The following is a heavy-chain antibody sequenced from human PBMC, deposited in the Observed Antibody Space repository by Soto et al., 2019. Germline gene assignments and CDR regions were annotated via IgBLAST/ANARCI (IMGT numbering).Heavy chain of an antibody. D-gene: IGHD2-15*01. Sequence: EVQLVESGGGLVQPGGSLRLSCVASGFVVTSNYMSWVRQGPGKGLHWVSVIYMGGNTNYADSVKGWFIISSDDYQNTVPLQMTSLSAEDTAVYCCARAQCSGATCYFVYWGQGTLVTVSS. V-gene: IGHV3-66*01. J-gene: IGHJ4*02. CDR2: IYMGGNT. CDR3: ARAQCSGATCYFVY. CDR1: GFVVTSNY.